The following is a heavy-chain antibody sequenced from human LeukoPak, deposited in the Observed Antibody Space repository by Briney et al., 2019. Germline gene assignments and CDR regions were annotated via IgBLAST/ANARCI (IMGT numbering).Heavy chain of an antibody. CDR1: GFTVSSNY. J-gene: IGHJ4*02. CDR2: IYSGGTT. CDR3: ARGHNSRAGVTDCCPLDY. Sequence: PGGSLRLSCAASGFTVSSNYISWVRQAPGKGLEWVSLIYSGGTTYYADSVKGRFTISRDNSKNTLYFQMNSLRAEDTATYFCARGHNSRAGVTDCCPLDYWGQGTLVTVSS. D-gene: IGHD2-21*02. V-gene: IGHV3-66*01.